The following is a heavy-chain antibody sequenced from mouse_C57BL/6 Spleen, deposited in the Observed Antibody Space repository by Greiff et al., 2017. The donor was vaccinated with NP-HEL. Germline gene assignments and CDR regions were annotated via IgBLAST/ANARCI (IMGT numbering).Heavy chain of an antibody. D-gene: IGHD1-1*01. CDR1: GFTFSNYW. Sequence: EVKVEESGGGLVQPGGSMKLSCVASGFTFSNYWMNWVRQSPEKGLEWVAQIRLKSDNYATHYAESVKGRFTISRDDSKSSVYLQMNNLRAEDTGMYYCTWYYGSSGYWGQGTTLTVSS. J-gene: IGHJ2*01. V-gene: IGHV6-3*01. CDR2: IRLKSDNYAT. CDR3: TWYYGSSGY.